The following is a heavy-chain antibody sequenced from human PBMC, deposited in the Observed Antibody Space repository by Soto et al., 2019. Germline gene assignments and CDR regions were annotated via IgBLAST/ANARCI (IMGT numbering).Heavy chain of an antibody. Sequence: SETLSLTCTVSGGSISSSSYYWGWIRQPPGKGLEWIGSIYYSGSTYYNPSLKSRVTISVDTSKNQFSLKLSSVTAADTAVYYCARLSLYGDYVRTYGMDVWGQGTTVTVS. CDR2: IYYSGST. CDR3: ARLSLYGDYVRTYGMDV. V-gene: IGHV4-39*01. J-gene: IGHJ6*02. CDR1: GGSISSSSYY. D-gene: IGHD4-17*01.